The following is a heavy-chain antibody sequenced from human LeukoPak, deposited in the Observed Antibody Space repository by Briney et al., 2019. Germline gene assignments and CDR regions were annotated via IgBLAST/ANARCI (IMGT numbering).Heavy chain of an antibody. D-gene: IGHD6-19*01. CDR3: AYSSGWDIDY. J-gene: IGHJ4*02. Sequence: PSETLSLTCSVSGVSISSYYWSWIRQPPGKGLEWIGYIYYSGSTNYNPSLKSRVTISVDTSKNQFSLKLSSVTAADTAVYYCAYSSGWDIDYWGQGTLVTVSS. CDR1: GVSISSYY. CDR2: IYYSGST. V-gene: IGHV4-59*01.